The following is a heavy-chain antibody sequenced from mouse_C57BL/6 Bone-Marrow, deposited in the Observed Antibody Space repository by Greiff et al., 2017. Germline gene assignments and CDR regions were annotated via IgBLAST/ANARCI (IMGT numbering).Heavy chain of an antibody. D-gene: IGHD2-4*01. CDR2: LNPGSGGT. CDR3: ARECVKLRRSFAY. V-gene: IGHV1-54*01. Sequence: VQLQQSGAELVRPGTSVKVSCKASGYAFTNYLIEWVKQRPGQGLEWIGVLNPGSGGTNYNEKFKGKATLTADKSSSTAYMQLSSLTSEDSAVYFCARECVKLRRSFAYWGQGTLVTVSA. J-gene: IGHJ3*01. CDR1: GYAFTNYL.